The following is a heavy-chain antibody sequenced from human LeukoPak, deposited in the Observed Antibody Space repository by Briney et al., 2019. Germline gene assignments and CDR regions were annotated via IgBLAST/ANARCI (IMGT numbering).Heavy chain of an antibody. CDR1: GFTFSSYW. D-gene: IGHD6-19*01. CDR2: ISSDGSST. J-gene: IGHJ4*02. Sequence: PGGSLRLSCAASGFTFSSYWMHWVRQAPGKGLVWVSHISSDGSSTSYADSVKGRFTISRDNAKNTLYLEMNSLRDEDTAVYYCASAGSGLYWGQGTLVTVSS. CDR3: ASAGSGLY. V-gene: IGHV3-74*01.